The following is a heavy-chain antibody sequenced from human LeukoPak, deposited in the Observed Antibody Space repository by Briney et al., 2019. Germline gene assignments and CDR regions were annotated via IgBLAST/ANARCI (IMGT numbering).Heavy chain of an antibody. CDR2: VNSDGSTT. Sequence: PGGSLRLSCAASGFPFSSYWMHWVRHAPGKGLEWVSRVNSDGSTTTYADSVKGRFTISRDNAKNTLYLQMNSLRVEDTAVYYCAVKGGYNALDAPFDYWGPGTLVTVSS. J-gene: IGHJ4*02. D-gene: IGHD5-12*01. V-gene: IGHV3-74*01. CDR1: GFPFSSYW. CDR3: AVKGGYNALDAPFDY.